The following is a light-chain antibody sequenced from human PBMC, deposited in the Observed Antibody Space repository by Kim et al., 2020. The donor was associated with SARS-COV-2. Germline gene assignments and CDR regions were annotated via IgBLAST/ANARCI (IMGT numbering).Light chain of an antibody. J-gene: IGKJ2*01. V-gene: IGKV3-20*01. Sequence: EIVLTQSPGTLSLSPGERATLSCRASQSVKSNYLAWYQQRPGQAPRLLIYTASNRATGIPDRFSGSGSGTDFTLTISRLEPEDFAVYYCQQYGSSHTFGQGNKLEI. CDR1: QSVKSNY. CDR2: TAS. CDR3: QQYGSSHT.